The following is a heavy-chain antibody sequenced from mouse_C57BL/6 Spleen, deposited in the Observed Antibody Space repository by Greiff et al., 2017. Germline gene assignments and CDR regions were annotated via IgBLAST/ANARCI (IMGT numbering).Heavy chain of an antibody. CDR2: INYDGSST. CDR3: ARSTGLDY. J-gene: IGHJ4*01. Sequence: EVQVVESEGGLVQPGSSMKLSCTASVFTFSDYYMAWVRQVPEKGLEWVANINYDGSSTYYLDSLKSRFIISRDNAKNILYLQMSSLKSEDTATYYCARSTGLDYWGQGTSVTVSS. D-gene: IGHD4-1*02. CDR1: VFTFSDYY. V-gene: IGHV5-16*01.